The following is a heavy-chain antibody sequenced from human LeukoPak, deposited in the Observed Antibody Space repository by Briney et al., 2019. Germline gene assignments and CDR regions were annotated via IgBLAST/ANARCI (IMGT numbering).Heavy chain of an antibody. CDR1: GFTLRDYY. V-gene: IGHV3-11*04. D-gene: IGHD2/OR15-2a*01. CDR2: MSSTGNTI. Sequence: GGSLRLSCAASGFTLRDYYMSWIRQAPGKGLEWISYMSSTGNTIYCAESVKGRFTVSRDNANNSMSLQMTSLRAEDTAVYYCARSSSYFTYFDLWGRDTLVTVSS. J-gene: IGHJ2*01. CDR3: ARSSSYFTYFDL.